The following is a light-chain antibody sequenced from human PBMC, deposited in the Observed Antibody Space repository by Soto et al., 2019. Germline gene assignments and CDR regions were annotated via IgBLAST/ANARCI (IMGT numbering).Light chain of an antibody. Sequence: QSVLTQQPSASGTPGQRVTISCSGSSSNIGSNTVNWYQQLPGTAPKLLVYGNNQRPSGVPDRFSGSKSGTSASLAISGLQSEDETDYYCAAWDDSLNGPVFGGGTKLTVL. CDR1: SSNIGSNT. V-gene: IGLV1-44*01. J-gene: IGLJ3*02. CDR3: AAWDDSLNGPV. CDR2: GNN.